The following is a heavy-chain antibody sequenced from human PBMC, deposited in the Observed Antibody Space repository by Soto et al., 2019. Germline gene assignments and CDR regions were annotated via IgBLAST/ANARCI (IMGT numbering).Heavy chain of an antibody. CDR1: GGSFSGYY. Sequence: SETLSLTCAVYGGSFSGYYWSWIRQPPGKGLEWIWEINHSGSTNYNPSLKSRVTISVDTSKNQFSLKLSSVTAADTAVYYCASSRSFDYWGQGTLVTVSS. J-gene: IGHJ4*02. CDR2: INHSGST. CDR3: ASSRSFDY. V-gene: IGHV4-34*01.